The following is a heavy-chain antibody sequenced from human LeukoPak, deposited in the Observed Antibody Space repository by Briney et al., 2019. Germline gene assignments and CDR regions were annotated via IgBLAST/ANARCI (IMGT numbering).Heavy chain of an antibody. V-gene: IGHV4-59*08. Sequence: PSETLSLTCTVSGGSISSYYWSWIRQPPGKGLEWIGYIYYSGSTNYNPSLKSRVTISVGTSKNQFPLKLSSVTAADTAVYYCARHGYCSGGSCYSWGYYYYMDVWGKGTTVTISS. CDR3: ARHGYCSGGSCYSWGYYYYMDV. CDR2: IYYSGST. D-gene: IGHD2-15*01. J-gene: IGHJ6*03. CDR1: GGSISSYY.